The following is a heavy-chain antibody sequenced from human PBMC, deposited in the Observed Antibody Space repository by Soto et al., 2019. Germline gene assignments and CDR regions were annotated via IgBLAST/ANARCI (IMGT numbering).Heavy chain of an antibody. CDR3: TVWGSGNDFWAA. CDR1: GFTFSDHY. D-gene: IGHD3-10*01. J-gene: IGHJ4*02. CDR2: SKNKADSYTT. Sequence: EVQLVESGGVLVQPGGSLRLSCAASGFTFSDHYMDLVRQAPGKGLEWVGRSKNKADSYTTEYAASVKGRFTISRDGSKNSLFLKMNSLKTEDTAVYYCTVWGSGNDFWAAWGQGILVTVSS. V-gene: IGHV3-72*01.